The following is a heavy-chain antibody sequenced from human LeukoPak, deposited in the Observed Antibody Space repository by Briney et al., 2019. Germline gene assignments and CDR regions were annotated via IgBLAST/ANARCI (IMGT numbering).Heavy chain of an antibody. CDR2: ISYDGSNK. CDR1: GLPLRRYD. Sequence: GGSLRLSSVASGLPLRRYDMKWVRPASGKGMEWVAVISYDGSNKYYADSVKGRFTISRDHSKNTLYLQMNSLRAEDTAVYYCARDPWRGDTAMVYPHYWGQGTLVTVSS. V-gene: IGHV3-30-3*01. J-gene: IGHJ4*02. D-gene: IGHD5-18*01. CDR3: ARDPWRGDTAMVYPHY.